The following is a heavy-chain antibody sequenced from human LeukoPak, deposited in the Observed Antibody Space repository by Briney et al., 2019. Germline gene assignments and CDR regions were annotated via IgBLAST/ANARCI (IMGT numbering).Heavy chain of an antibody. D-gene: IGHD3-10*01. CDR1: GYTLTELS. CDR3: ATVRGSGSYVRYYYYYMDV. Sequence: GASVKVSCKVSGYTLTELSMHWVRQAPGKGLEWMGGFDPEDGETIYAQKFQGRVTMTEDTSTDTAYMELSSLRSEDTAVYYCATVRGSGSYVRYYYYYMDVWGKGTTVTVSS. V-gene: IGHV1-24*01. CDR2: FDPEDGET. J-gene: IGHJ6*03.